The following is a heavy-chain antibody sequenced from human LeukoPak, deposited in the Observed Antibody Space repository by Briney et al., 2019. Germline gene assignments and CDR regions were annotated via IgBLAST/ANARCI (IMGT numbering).Heavy chain of an antibody. CDR1: GYTFTGYY. D-gene: IGHD2-15*01. CDR2: INPNSGGT. Sequence: ASVKVSCKASGYTFTGYYMHWVRQAPGQGLEWVGRINPNSGGTNYAQKFQGRVTMTRDTSISTAYMELSRLRSDDTAVYYCARGYCSGGSCYSVENWFDPWGQGTLVTVSS. J-gene: IGHJ5*02. V-gene: IGHV1-2*06. CDR3: ARGYCSGGSCYSVENWFDP.